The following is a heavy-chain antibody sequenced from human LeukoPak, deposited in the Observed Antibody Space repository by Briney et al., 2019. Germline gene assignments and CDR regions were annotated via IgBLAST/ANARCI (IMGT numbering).Heavy chain of an antibody. Sequence: GASVKVSCKVSGYTLTELSMHWVRQAPGQGLEWMGWINPNSGGTNYAQKFQGRVTMTRDTSISTAYMELSRLRSDDTAVYYCARGPRRIVATIPGSGLVYWGQGTLVTVSS. J-gene: IGHJ4*02. D-gene: IGHD5-12*01. CDR2: INPNSGGT. V-gene: IGHV1-2*02. CDR1: GYTLTELS. CDR3: ARGPRRIVATIPGSGLVY.